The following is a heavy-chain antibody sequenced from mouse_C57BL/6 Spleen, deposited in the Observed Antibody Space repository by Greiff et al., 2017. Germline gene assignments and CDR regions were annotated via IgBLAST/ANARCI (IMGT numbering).Heavy chain of an antibody. J-gene: IGHJ1*03. D-gene: IGHD1-1*01. Sequence: EVQLQESGPELVKPGASVKIPCKASGYTFTDYNMDWVKQSHGKSLEWIGDINPNNGGTIYNQKFKGKATLTVDKSSSTAYMELRSLTSEDTAVYYCAREVYGSSYRYFDVWGTGTTVTVSS. V-gene: IGHV1-18*01. CDR1: GYTFTDYN. CDR3: AREVYGSSYRYFDV. CDR2: INPNNGGT.